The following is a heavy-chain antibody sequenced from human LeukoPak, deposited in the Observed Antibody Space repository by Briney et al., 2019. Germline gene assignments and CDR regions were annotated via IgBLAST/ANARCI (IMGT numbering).Heavy chain of an antibody. CDR3: ARDRSAAVFGVVRRNKVGTLDV. J-gene: IGHJ6*04. Sequence: GGSLRLSCAASGLTFSSYSMNWVRQAPGKGLEWVSYISSTSSTIYYVDSVKGRFTISRDNAKNSLYLQMNSLRAEDTAVYYCARDRSAAVFGVVRRNKVGTLDVWGKGTTVSVSS. CDR1: GLTFSSYS. D-gene: IGHD3-3*01. CDR2: ISSTSSTI. V-gene: IGHV3-48*01.